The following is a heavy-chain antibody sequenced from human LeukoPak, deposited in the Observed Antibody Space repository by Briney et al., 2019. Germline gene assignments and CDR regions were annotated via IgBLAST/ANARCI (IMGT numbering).Heavy chain of an antibody. V-gene: IGHV3-53*01. CDR2: IYSGGST. Sequence: GGSLRLSCAASGFTVSSNYMSWVRQAPGKGLEWVSVIYSGGSTYYADSVKGRFTISRDNSKNTLYLQMNSLRAEDPAVYYCAREGGYDYRGVDYWGQGTLVTVSS. J-gene: IGHJ4*02. CDR3: AREGGYDYRGVDY. CDR1: GFTVSSNY. D-gene: IGHD5-12*01.